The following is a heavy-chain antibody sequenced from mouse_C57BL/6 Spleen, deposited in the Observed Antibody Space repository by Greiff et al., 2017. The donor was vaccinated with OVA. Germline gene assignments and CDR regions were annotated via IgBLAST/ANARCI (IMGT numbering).Heavy chain of an antibody. V-gene: IGHV5-4*01. CDR3: ARGSTMVTTDYYAMDY. CDR1: GFTFSSYA. J-gene: IGHJ4*01. CDR2: ISDGGSYT. D-gene: IGHD2-2*01. Sequence: EVQGVESGGGLVKPGGSLKLSCAASGFTFSSYAMSWVRQTPEKRLEWVATISDGGSYTYYPDNVKGRFTISRENAKNNLYLQMSHLKSEDTAMYYCARGSTMVTTDYYAMDYWGQGTSVTVSS.